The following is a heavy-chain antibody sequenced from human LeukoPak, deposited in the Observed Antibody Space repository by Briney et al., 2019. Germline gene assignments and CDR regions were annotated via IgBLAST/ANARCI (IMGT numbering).Heavy chain of an antibody. CDR2: ISSSGSTI. Sequence: GGSLRFSCAASGFTFSDYYMSWLRQAPGKGLEWVSYISSSGSTIYYADSVKGRFTISRDNAKNSLYLQMNSLRAEDTAVYYCARAVSGYSFDYWGQGTLVTVSS. V-gene: IGHV3-11*01. J-gene: IGHJ4*02. CDR3: ARAVSGYSFDY. D-gene: IGHD3-22*01. CDR1: GFTFSDYY.